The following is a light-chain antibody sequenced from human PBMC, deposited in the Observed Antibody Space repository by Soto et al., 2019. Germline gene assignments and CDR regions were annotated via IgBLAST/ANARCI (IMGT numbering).Light chain of an antibody. CDR1: RSNIGSQV. V-gene: IGLV1-44*01. Sequence: QSVLTQPPSASGAPGQSVTISWSGSRSNIGSQVVHGCQHIPGTAPKLLMQNNNERPSGVPDRFSGSKSGTSASLAISGLQAEDEGDYYCATWDDSLYGPVFGGGTKLTVL. J-gene: IGLJ2*01. CDR2: NNN. CDR3: ATWDDSLYGPV.